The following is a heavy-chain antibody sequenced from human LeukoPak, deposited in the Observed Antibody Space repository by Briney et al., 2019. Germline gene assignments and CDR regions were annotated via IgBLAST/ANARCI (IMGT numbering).Heavy chain of an antibody. CDR3: ARSLDVYYCYMDV. Sequence: SETLSLTCTVSGGSISSSSYYWGWIRQPPGKGLEWIGSIYYSGSTYYNPSLKSRVTISVDTSKNQFSLKLSSVTAADTAVYYCARSLDVYYCYMDVWGKGTTVTVSS. CDR2: IYYSGST. CDR1: GGSISSSSYY. J-gene: IGHJ6*03. V-gene: IGHV4-39*07. D-gene: IGHD3-9*01.